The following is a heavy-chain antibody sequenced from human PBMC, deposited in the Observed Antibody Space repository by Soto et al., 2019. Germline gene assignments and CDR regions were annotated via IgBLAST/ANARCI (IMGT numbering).Heavy chain of an antibody. D-gene: IGHD3-3*01. CDR3: AKCDRITIFGGGDY. V-gene: IGHV3-9*01. J-gene: IGHJ4*02. CDR2: ISWNSGSI. Sequence: EVQLVESGGGLVQPGRSLRLSCAASGFTFDAYAMHWVRQAPGKGLEWVSGISWNSGSIGYADSGKGRFTVSRDNAKTSLYLQMNILSAEDTALYYCAKCDRITIFGGGDYRGQGTLVTVSS. CDR1: GFTFDAYA.